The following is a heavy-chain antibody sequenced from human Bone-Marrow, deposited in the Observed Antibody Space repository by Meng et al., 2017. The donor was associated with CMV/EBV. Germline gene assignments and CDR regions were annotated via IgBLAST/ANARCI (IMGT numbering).Heavy chain of an antibody. V-gene: IGHV3-49*04. CDR1: GFTFGDYA. D-gene: IGHD2-15*01. CDR3: SVGYCSGGSCYFFDY. CDR2: IRSKAYGGTT. Sequence: GESLKISCTASGFTFGDYAMSWVRQAPGKGLEWVGFIRSKAYGGTTEYAASVKGRFTISRDDSKSIAYLQMNSLKTEDTAVYYCSVGYCSGGSCYFFDYWGQGTLVIVSS. J-gene: IGHJ4*02.